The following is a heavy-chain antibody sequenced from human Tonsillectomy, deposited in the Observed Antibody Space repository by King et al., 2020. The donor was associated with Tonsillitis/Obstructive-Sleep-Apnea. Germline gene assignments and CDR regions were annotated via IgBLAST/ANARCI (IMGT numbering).Heavy chain of an antibody. CDR2: ISYDGSNK. J-gene: IGHJ4*02. D-gene: IGHD2-8*01. V-gene: IGHV3-30*04. CDR3: ARGLMVYAIIGESSYFDY. CDR1: GFTFGSYA. Sequence: VQLVESGGGVVQPGRSLRLSCAASGFTFGSYAMHWVRKAPGKGLEWVAIISYDGSNKYYADSVKGRFTISRDNSKNTLYLQMNSLRAEDTAVYYCARGLMVYAIIGESSYFDYWGQGTLVTVSS.